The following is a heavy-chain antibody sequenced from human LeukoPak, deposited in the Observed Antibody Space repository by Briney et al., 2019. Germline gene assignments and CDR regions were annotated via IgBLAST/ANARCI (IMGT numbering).Heavy chain of an antibody. Sequence: GGSLRLSCAASGFTVSSNYMSRVRQAPGKGLEWVSVIYSGGSTYYADSVKGRFTISRDNAKNSLYLQMNSLRAEDTAVYYCARRNYAGWFDYWGQGTLVTVSS. CDR3: ARRNYAGWFDY. V-gene: IGHV3-53*01. CDR1: GFTVSSNY. D-gene: IGHD4-11*01. CDR2: IYSGGST. J-gene: IGHJ4*02.